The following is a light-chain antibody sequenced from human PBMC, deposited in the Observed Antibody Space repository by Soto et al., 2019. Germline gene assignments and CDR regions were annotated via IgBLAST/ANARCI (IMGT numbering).Light chain of an antibody. Sequence: QCALTQPASVSGSPGQSITISCTGTSSDVGGYNYVSWYQQHPGKAPKLMIYDVSNRPSGVSNRFSGSKSGNTASLTISGLQAEDEAVYYCSSYTSSSTLVYVFGTGTKVTVL. CDR2: DVS. J-gene: IGLJ1*01. CDR3: SSYTSSSTLVYV. CDR1: SSDVGGYNY. V-gene: IGLV2-14*01.